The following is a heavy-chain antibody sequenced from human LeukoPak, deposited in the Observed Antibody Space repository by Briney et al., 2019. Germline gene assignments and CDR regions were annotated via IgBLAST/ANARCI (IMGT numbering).Heavy chain of an antibody. Sequence: GGSLRLSCAASGFTFTSYWMTWVRQAPGKGLEWVANTKHDGSERYYVDFVKGRFTISRDNVKNSLFLQMDSLRAEDTAVYYCARGGLYGDYYFDYWGQGTLVT. CDR2: TKHDGSER. J-gene: IGHJ4*02. CDR1: GFTFTSYW. CDR3: ARGGLYGDYYFDY. V-gene: IGHV3-7*04. D-gene: IGHD2-21*02.